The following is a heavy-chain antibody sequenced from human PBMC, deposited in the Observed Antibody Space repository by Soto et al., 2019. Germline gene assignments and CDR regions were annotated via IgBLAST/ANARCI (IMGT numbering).Heavy chain of an antibody. CDR1: GFTFSTYA. V-gene: IGHV3-23*01. Sequence: PGGSLRLSCAASGFTFSTYAMSWVRQAPGKGLEWVSGISGSGGTTYYADSVKGRFTVSRDNSKSTLFLQMYSLRAEDTAVYYCAKYPEYSVYDATYFDFWGQGTLVTVS. CDR2: ISGSGGTT. CDR3: AKYPEYSVYDATYFDF. D-gene: IGHD5-12*01. J-gene: IGHJ4*02.